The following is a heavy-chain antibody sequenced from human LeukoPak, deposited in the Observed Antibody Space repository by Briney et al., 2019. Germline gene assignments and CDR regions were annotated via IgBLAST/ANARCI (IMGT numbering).Heavy chain of an antibody. CDR2: ISAYNGNT. J-gene: IGHJ4*02. D-gene: IGHD2-15*01. CDR3: ARDLGRGYCSGGSCLDY. V-gene: IGHV1-18*01. Sequence: ASVKVSCKASGYTFTSYGISWVRQAPGQGLEWMGWISAYNGNTNYAQKLQGRVTMTTDTSTSTAYMELRSLRSDDTAVYYCARDLGRGYCSGGSCLDYWGQGTLVTVSS. CDR1: GYTFTSYG.